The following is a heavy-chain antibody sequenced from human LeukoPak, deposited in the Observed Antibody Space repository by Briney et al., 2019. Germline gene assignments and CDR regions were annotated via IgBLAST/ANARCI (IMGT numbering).Heavy chain of an antibody. Sequence: GGSLRLSCAASGFIFSSYSMNWVRQAPGKGLEWVSYITSSSGIIYYADSVKGRFTISRDNAKNSLYLQMNSLRDEDTAVYYCARVAAGYSVKYCDSWGQGTLVTVSS. CDR2: ITSSSGII. CDR1: GFIFSSYS. CDR3: ARVAAGYSVKYCDS. V-gene: IGHV3-48*02. D-gene: IGHD4-23*01. J-gene: IGHJ4*02.